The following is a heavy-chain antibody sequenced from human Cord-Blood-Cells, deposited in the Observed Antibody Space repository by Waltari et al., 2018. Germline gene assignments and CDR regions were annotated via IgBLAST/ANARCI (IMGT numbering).Heavy chain of an antibody. V-gene: IGHV3-33*01. J-gene: IGHJ3*02. CDR1: GFTFSSYG. CDR3: AREIAAAGDDAFDI. CDR2: IWYDGSNK. Sequence: QVQLVESGGGVVKPGRSLRLSCAASGFTFSSYGMHWVRQAPGKGMGWVAVIWYDGSNKYYADSVEGRLTIARDNSKNTLYLQMNSLRAEDTAVYYCAREIAAAGDDAFDIWGQGTMVTVSS. D-gene: IGHD6-13*01.